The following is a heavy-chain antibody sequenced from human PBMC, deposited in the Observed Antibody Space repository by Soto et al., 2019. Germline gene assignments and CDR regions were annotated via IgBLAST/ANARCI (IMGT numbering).Heavy chain of an antibody. V-gene: IGHV1-46*01. Sequence: XSVKVSCNAAGYPFTSYYMHWVRQAPGQGLEWMGIINPSGGSTSYAQKFQGRVTMTRDTSTSTVYMELSSLRSEDTAVYYCARDLDFWSGYYTAWYYGMDVCGQRTTVTVSS. J-gene: IGHJ6*02. D-gene: IGHD3-3*01. CDR2: INPSGGST. CDR1: GYPFTSYY. CDR3: ARDLDFWSGYYTAWYYGMDV.